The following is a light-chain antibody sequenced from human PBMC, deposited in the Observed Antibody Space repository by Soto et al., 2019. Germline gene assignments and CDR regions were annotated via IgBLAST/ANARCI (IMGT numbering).Light chain of an antibody. CDR1: QSISSW. V-gene: IGKV1-5*03. CDR2: KAS. CDR3: QQYNSWWT. J-gene: IGKJ2*02. Sequence: DIQMTQSPSTLSASVGDIVTITCRASQSISSWLAWYQQKPGKAPKLRIYKASSLESGVPSRFSGSGSGTEFTLNISSLQPDDFATYYCQQYNSWWTFGQGTKLEIK.